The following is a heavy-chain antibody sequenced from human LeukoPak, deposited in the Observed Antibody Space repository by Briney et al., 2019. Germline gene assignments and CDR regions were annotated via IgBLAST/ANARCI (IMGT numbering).Heavy chain of an antibody. CDR1: GFTFSFYW. V-gene: IGHV3-74*01. J-gene: IGHJ4*02. CDR3: ARDNEYCTGGTCRLDY. CDR2: INNDGCST. Sequence: GGSLRLSCASSGFTFSFYWMHWVRQAPGKGLVWVSRINNDGCSTSYAGSVKGRFTISRDNAKNTLYLQMNNLRAEDTAVYYCARDNEYCTGGTCRLDYWGEGALVTVSS. D-gene: IGHD2-15*01.